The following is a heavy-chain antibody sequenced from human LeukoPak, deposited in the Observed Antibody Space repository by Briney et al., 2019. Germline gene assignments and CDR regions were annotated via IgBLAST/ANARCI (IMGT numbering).Heavy chain of an antibody. CDR2: INPNSGGT. D-gene: IGHD3-22*01. Sequence: GASVKVSCKASGYTFTGYYMHWVRQAPGQGLEWMGWINPNSGGTNYAQKFQGRVTMTRDTSISTAYMELSRLRSDDTAVYYCARAIYYDSSGSDAFDIWGQGTTVTVSS. CDR3: ARAIYYDSSGSDAFDI. V-gene: IGHV1-2*02. CDR1: GYTFTGYY. J-gene: IGHJ3*02.